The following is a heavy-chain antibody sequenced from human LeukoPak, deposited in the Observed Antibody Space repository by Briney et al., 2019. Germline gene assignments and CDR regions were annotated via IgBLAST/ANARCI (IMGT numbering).Heavy chain of an antibody. Sequence: GGSLRLSCAASGFTFSSYAMSWVRQAPGKGLEWVSSISSSSSYIYYADSVKGRFTISRDNAKNSLYLQMNSLRAEDTAVYYCARDPHYDILTGYYSDYWGQGTLVTVSS. CDR2: ISSSSSYI. J-gene: IGHJ4*02. D-gene: IGHD3-9*01. CDR3: ARDPHYDILTGYYSDY. CDR1: GFTFSSYA. V-gene: IGHV3-21*01.